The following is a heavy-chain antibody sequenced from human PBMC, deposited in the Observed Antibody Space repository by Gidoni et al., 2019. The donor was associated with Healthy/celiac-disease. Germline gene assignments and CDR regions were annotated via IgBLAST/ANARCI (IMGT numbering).Heavy chain of an antibody. CDR1: GFPFSSYA. CDR2: ISGSGGST. CDR3: AKVPNSGYDLESFDY. D-gene: IGHD5-12*01. Sequence: EVQLLESGGGLVQPGGSLRLSCAASGFPFSSYAMSWVRQAPGKGLEWVSAISGSGGSTYYADSVKGRFTISRDNSKNTLYLQMNSLRAEDTAVYYCAKVPNSGYDLESFDYWGQGTLVTVSS. V-gene: IGHV3-23*01. J-gene: IGHJ4*02.